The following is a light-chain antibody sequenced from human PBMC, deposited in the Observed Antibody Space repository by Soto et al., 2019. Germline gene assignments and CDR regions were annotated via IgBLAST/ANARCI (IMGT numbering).Light chain of an antibody. J-gene: IGKJ1*01. V-gene: IGKV3-20*01. CDR2: GAS. CDR1: QSVSSSF. Sequence: EIVLTQSPGTLSLSPGERATLSCRASQSVSSSFLAWYQQKPGQAPRLLIYGASTRATGIPDRFSGSGSGTDFTLTISRLEPEDFAVYYCQQYYSSPWTVGQGTKVEIK. CDR3: QQYYSSPWT.